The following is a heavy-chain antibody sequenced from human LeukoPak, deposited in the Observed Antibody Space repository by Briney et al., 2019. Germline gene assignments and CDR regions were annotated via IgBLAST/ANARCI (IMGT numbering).Heavy chain of an antibody. CDR1: GSSISSGGYY. CDR2: IYYSGST. Sequence: SQTLSLTCTVSGSSISSGGYYWSWIRQHPGKGLEWIGYIYYSGSTYYNPSLKSRVTISVDTSKNQFSLKLSSVTAADTAVYYCAREGLGSGAQVDYWGQGTLVTVSS. CDR3: AREGLGSGAQVDY. V-gene: IGHV4-31*03. J-gene: IGHJ4*02. D-gene: IGHD3-10*01.